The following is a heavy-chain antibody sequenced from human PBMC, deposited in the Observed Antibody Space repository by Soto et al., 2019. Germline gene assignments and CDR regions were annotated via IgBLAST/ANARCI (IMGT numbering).Heavy chain of an antibody. D-gene: IGHD3-16*01. Sequence: QVQLQQWGAGLLKPSETLSLTCAVYGGSFSGYYWSWIRQPPGKGLEWIGEINHSGRTNYNPSLKSRVPISVDTSKNQFSLKLSSVTAADTAVYYCARGIGGWFDPWGQGTLVTVSS. CDR2: INHSGRT. V-gene: IGHV4-34*01. J-gene: IGHJ5*02. CDR1: GGSFSGYY. CDR3: ARGIGGWFDP.